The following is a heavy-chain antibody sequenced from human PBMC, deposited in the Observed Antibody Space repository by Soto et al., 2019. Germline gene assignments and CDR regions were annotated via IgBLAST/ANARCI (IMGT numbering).Heavy chain of an antibody. V-gene: IGHV3-53*01. Sequence: PWGSLILSCAASGFTGSSNYMSWVRQAPGKGLEWVSVIYSGGSTYYSDSVKGRFTISRDNSKNTLYLQMNSLRAEDTAVYYCARDLVYSYGPPYYYYGLDVWFQGTTVT. CDR2: IYSGGST. D-gene: IGHD5-18*01. CDR3: ARDLVYSYGPPYYYYGLDV. J-gene: IGHJ6*02. CDR1: GFTGSSNY.